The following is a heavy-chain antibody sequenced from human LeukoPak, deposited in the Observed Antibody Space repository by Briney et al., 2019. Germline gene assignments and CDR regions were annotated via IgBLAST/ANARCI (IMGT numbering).Heavy chain of an antibody. Sequence: GGSLRLSCAASGFTFSDYYMSWIRQAPGKGLEWVSYISSSGSTIYYADSVKGRFTISRDNAKNSLYLQMNSLRAEDTAVYYCARVKRNVWGSYRQSLYYFDYWGQGTLVTVSS. V-gene: IGHV3-11*01. CDR3: ARVKRNVWGSYRQSLYYFDY. D-gene: IGHD3-16*02. J-gene: IGHJ4*02. CDR2: ISSSGSTI. CDR1: GFTFSDYY.